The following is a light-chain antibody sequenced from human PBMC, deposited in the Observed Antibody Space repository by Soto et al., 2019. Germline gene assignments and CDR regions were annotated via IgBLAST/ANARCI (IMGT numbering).Light chain of an antibody. J-gene: IGLJ1*01. V-gene: IGLV1-44*01. Sequence: QAALTLAPCASETPGQTFSISCSGSNSNIASNTVNWYQHLPGTAPKLLIYYNNQRPSGVPDRFSGSKSGTSASLAISGLQSEDESDYYCAAWDDTLKRYVFGTGTKVTVL. CDR3: AAWDDTLKRYV. CDR1: NSNIASNT. CDR2: YNN.